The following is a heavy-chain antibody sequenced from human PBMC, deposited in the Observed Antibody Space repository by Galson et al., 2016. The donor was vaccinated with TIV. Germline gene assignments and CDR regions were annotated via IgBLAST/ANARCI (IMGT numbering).Heavy chain of an antibody. J-gene: IGHJ6*02. V-gene: IGHV1-69*13. D-gene: IGHD5-18*01. CDR1: GDTFTSYP. Sequence: SVKVFCKASGDTFTSYPFNWVRQAPGQGLEWMGEIIPMFGTANYAQKFQGRVTITADESTSTAYMELSSLRSEDTAVYYCAKDRNTAFDTHYSYYGLDVWGQGTTVIVSS. CDR2: IIPMFGTA. CDR3: AKDRNTAFDTHYSYYGLDV.